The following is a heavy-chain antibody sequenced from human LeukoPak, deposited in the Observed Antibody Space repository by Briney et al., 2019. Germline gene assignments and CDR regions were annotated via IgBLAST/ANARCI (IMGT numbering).Heavy chain of an antibody. CDR2: INHSGST. CDR3: ASCSCSSTSCSRRNWFDP. J-gene: IGHJ5*02. D-gene: IGHD2-2*01. Sequence: SETPSLTCAVYGGSFSGYYWSWIRQPPGKGLEWIGEINHSGSTNYNPSLKSRVTISVDTSKNQFSLKLSSVTAADTAVYYCASCSCSSTSCSRRNWFDPWGQGTLVTVSS. CDR1: GGSFSGYY. V-gene: IGHV4-34*01.